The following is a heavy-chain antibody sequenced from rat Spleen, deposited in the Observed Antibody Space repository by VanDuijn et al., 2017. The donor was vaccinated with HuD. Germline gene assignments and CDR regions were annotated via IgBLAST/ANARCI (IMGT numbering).Heavy chain of an antibody. J-gene: IGHJ3*01. CDR2: ISSDGRRN. CDR3: ARGVRGRVWFTY. D-gene: IGHD1-4*01. CDR1: GFTFSDYD. Sequence: EVQLVESDGGLVQPGRSLKLSCAASGFTFSDYDMAWVRQAPTKGLEWFATISSDGRRNYYRDSVKGRFTISRDNAKKTLYLQMDSLRSEDTATYYCARGVRGRVWFTYWGQGTLVTVSS. V-gene: IGHV5-29*01.